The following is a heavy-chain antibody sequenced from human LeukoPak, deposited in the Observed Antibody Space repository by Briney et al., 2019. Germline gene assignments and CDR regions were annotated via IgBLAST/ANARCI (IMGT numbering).Heavy chain of an antibody. D-gene: IGHD6-19*01. CDR1: GYTFTGYY. J-gene: IGHJ4*02. CDR3: ASYPIAVAGTDSQTKRLDY. Sequence: ASVKVSCKASGYTFTGYYMHWVRQAPGQGLEWMGWINPNSGGTNYAQKFQGRVTMTRDTSIGTAYMELSRLRSEDTAVYYCASYPIAVAGTDSQTKRLDYWGQGTLVTVSS. V-gene: IGHV1-2*02. CDR2: INPNSGGT.